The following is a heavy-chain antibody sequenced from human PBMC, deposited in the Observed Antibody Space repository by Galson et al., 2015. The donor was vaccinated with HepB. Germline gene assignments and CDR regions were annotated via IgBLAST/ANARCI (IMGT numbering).Heavy chain of an antibody. D-gene: IGHD3-3*01. V-gene: IGHV3-21*01. CDR1: GFTSSSYS. CDR3: ARVRGADEPPLRSLGSSYGMDV. CDR2: ISSSSSYI. J-gene: IGHJ6*02. Sequence: SLRLSCAASGFTSSSYSMNWVRQAPGKGLEWVSSISSSSSYIYYADSLKGRFTISRDNAKNSLYLQMNSLRAEDTAVYYCARVRGADEPPLRSLGSSYGMDVWGQGTTVTVSS.